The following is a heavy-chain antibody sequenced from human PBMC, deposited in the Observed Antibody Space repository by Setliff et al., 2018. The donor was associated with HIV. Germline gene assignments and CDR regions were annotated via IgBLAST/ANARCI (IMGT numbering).Heavy chain of an antibody. CDR2: MNPNSGNT. D-gene: IGHD3-10*01. V-gene: IGHV1-8*01. Sequence: ASVKVSCKASGYTFTSYDINWVRQATGQGLEWMGWMNPNSGNTGYAQKFQGRVTMTRNTSISTAYMELSSLRSEDTAVYYCARGHRYYGSGGHDAFDIWGQGTMVTVSS. J-gene: IGHJ3*02. CDR1: GYTFTSYD. CDR3: ARGHRYYGSGGHDAFDI.